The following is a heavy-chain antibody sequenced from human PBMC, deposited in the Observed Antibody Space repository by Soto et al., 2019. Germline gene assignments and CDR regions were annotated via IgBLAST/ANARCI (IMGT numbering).Heavy chain of an antibody. J-gene: IGHJ4*02. D-gene: IGHD5-18*01. V-gene: IGHV4-31*03. Sequence: PSETLSLTCTVSGGSISSSAYYWSWIRQHPGKGLEWIGYISHSGGTYYNPSLKSRVIISVDTSKNQFSLSLTSVTAADTAVYYCAREYTYGSNFFDCWGQGALLTVSS. CDR1: GGSISSSAYY. CDR3: AREYTYGSNFFDC. CDR2: ISHSGGT.